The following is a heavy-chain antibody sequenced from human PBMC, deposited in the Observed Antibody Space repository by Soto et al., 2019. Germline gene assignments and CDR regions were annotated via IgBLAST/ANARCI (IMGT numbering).Heavy chain of an antibody. CDR2: ISGSGGST. D-gene: IGHD3-3*01. V-gene: IGHV3-23*01. Sequence: GGSLRLSCAASGFTFSSYAMSWVRQAPGKGLEWVSAISGSGGSTYYADSVKGRFTISRDNSKNTLYLQMNSLRAEDTTVYYCAKDTIFGVVTHTYWGQGTLVTVSS. J-gene: IGHJ4*02. CDR3: AKDTIFGVVTHTY. CDR1: GFTFSSYA.